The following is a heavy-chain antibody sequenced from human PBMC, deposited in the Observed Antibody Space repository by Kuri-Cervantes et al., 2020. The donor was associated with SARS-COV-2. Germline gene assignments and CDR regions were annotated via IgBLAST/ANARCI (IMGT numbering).Heavy chain of an antibody. Sequence: GGSLRLSCAASGFTFSSYEMNWVRQAPGKGLEWVSYISSSGSTIYYADSVKGRFTISRDNSKNTLYLQMNSLRAEDTAVYYCAKGIAVATGYFDYWGQGTLVTVSS. V-gene: IGHV3-48*03. D-gene: IGHD6-19*01. CDR2: ISSSGSTI. J-gene: IGHJ4*02. CDR3: AKGIAVATGYFDY. CDR1: GFTFSSYE.